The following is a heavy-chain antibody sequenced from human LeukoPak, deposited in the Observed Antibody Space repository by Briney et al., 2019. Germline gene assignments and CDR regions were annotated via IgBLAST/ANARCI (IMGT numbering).Heavy chain of an antibody. V-gene: IGHV4-34*01. D-gene: IGHD6-19*01. Sequence: SETLSLTCAVYGGSFNGYYWSWIRQPPGKGLEWIGETNYSGSTNYNPSLKSRVTISVDTSKNQFPLKLSSVTAADTAVYYCARRSIAVAGFDYWGQGTLVTVSS. CDR1: GGSFNGYY. J-gene: IGHJ4*02. CDR3: ARRSIAVAGFDY. CDR2: TNYSGST.